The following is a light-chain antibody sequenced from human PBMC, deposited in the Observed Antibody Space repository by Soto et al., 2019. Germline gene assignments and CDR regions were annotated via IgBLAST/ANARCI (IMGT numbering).Light chain of an antibody. CDR3: EQYYNPPYT. CDR2: WAS. CDR1: HNLLYSFNNKNF. V-gene: IGKV4-1*01. J-gene: IGKJ2*01. Sequence: DIVMTQSPDSLAVSLGERAAINCKSSHNLLYSFNNKNFLSWYQQKAGQPTRLLIFWASTRESGVPDRFSGNGSGADFTLTISSLQAEDLAVYYCEQYYNPPYTFGQGTKLEI.